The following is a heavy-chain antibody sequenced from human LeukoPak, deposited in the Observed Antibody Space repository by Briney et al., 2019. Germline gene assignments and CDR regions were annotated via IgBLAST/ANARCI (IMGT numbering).Heavy chain of an antibody. CDR3: ARDLVATIIKTACGMDV. CDR2: ISSSGSTI. Sequence: SGGSLRLSCAASGFTFSDYYMSWIRKAPGKGLEWVSYISSSGSTIYYADSVKGRFTISRDNAKNSLYLQMNSLRAEDTAVYYCARDLVATIIKTACGMDVWGQGTTVTVSS. CDR1: GFTFSDYY. D-gene: IGHD5-12*01. V-gene: IGHV3-11*01. J-gene: IGHJ6*02.